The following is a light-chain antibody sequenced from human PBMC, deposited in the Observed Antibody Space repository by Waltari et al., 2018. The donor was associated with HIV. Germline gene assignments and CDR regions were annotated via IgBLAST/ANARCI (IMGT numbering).Light chain of an antibody. V-gene: IGLV1-51*01. CDR3: GTWDSSLNAGV. Sequence: QSMLTPPPSVSAAPGQKVTIPFSVTGPNLANNYVSWYQNLPGAAPKLVIYDNDNRPSGIPDRFSGSKSGASATLVITGLQTGDEGDYYCGTWDSSLNAGVFGGGTKLTVL. J-gene: IGLJ3*02. CDR2: DND. CDR1: GPNLANNY.